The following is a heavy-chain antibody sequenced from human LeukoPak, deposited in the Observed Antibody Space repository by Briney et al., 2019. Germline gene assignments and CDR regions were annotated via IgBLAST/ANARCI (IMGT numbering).Heavy chain of an antibody. V-gene: IGHV4-59*08. J-gene: IGHJ4*02. Sequence: SETLSLTCTVSGGSITNYSWSWIRQPPGKGLEWIGYVYYSGSTNYHPSLKSRVTISVDTSKNQFSLKLSSVTAADTAVYYCAATMVRGVHTHFDYWGQGTLVTVSS. CDR3: AATMVRGVHTHFDY. CDR2: VYYSGST. D-gene: IGHD3-10*01. CDR1: GGSITNYS.